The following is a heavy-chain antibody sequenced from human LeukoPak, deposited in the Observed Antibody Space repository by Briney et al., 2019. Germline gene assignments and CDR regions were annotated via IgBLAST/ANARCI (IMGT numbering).Heavy chain of an antibody. Sequence: SVKVSCKASGGTFSSYSITWVRQAPGQGLGWMGGIMPLFNTANYTQQFQGRVTITTDESTSTAYMELSSLRFEDTAMYYCARVDRYHYYLDVWGKGTTVTVSS. J-gene: IGHJ6*03. V-gene: IGHV1-69*05. CDR3: ARVDRYHYYLDV. CDR2: IMPLFNTA. CDR1: GGTFSSYS.